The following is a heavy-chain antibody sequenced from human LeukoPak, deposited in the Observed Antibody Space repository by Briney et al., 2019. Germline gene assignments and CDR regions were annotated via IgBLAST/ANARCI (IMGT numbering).Heavy chain of an antibody. CDR1: GFTFSSYD. D-gene: IGHD1-1*01. V-gene: IGHV3-13*01. CDR3: ARGLERRPFYYYYYGMDV. CDR2: IGTAGDT. Sequence: GGSLRLSCAASGFTFSSYDMHWVRQATGKGLEWVSAIGTAGDTYYPGSVKGQFTISRENAKNSLYLQMNSLRAGDTAVYYCARGLERRPFYYYYYGMDVWGQGTTVTVSS. J-gene: IGHJ6*02.